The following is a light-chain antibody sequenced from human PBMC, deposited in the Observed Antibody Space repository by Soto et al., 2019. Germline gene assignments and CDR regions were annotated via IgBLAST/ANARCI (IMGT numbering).Light chain of an antibody. CDR2: EVI. CDR1: SSDIGAYNF. J-gene: IGLJ3*02. V-gene: IGLV2-14*01. Sequence: QSALTQPASVSGSPGQSITISCTGTSSDIGAYNFVSWYQHHPGRPPKLMIYEVINRPSGVSVRFSGSKSGNTASRTISGLQAEDEADYYFNSCTNSDPWVFGGGTQLTV. CDR3: NSCTNSDPWV.